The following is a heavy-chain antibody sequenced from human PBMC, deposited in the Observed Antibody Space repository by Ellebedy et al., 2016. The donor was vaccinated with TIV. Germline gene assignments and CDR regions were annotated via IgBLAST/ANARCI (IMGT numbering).Heavy chain of an antibody. CDR1: GGSISSSSYY. V-gene: IGHV4-39*01. J-gene: IGHJ4*02. CDR2: IYYSGST. Sequence: GSLRLXCTVSGGSISSSSYYWGWIRQPPGKGLEWIGSIYYSGSTYYNPSLKSRVTISVDTSKNQFSLKLSSVTAADTAVYYCAGYCTNGVCYTGGYWGQGTLVTVSS. CDR3: AGYCTNGVCYTGGY. D-gene: IGHD2-8*01.